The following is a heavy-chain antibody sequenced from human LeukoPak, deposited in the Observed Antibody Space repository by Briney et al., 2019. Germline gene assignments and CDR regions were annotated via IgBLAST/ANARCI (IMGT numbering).Heavy chain of an antibody. CDR2: ISANSGDT. Sequence: ASVKVSCKASGYTFTNYGINWVRQAPGQGLEWMGWISANSGDTNYAQKLQGRVTMTADTSTSTAYMQLRSLRSDDTAVYYCAREVAGRSVDYWGQGTLVTVSS. V-gene: IGHV1-18*01. J-gene: IGHJ4*02. D-gene: IGHD6-19*01. CDR1: GYTFTNYG. CDR3: AREVAGRSVDY.